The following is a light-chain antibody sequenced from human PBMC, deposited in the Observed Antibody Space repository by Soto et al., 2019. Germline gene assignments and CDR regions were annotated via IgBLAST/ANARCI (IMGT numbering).Light chain of an antibody. J-gene: IGKJ4*01. CDR1: QDISTW. V-gene: IGKV1-12*01. CDR3: QQGDSFPFT. CDR2: AAS. Sequence: DIQMTQSPSSVSASVGDTFTLTCPASQDISTWVAWYQQKPGKAPKLLISAASTLESGVPGRFSGSGSGTDFTLIISSLQPEDFATYFCQQGDSFPFTFGGGTKVDI.